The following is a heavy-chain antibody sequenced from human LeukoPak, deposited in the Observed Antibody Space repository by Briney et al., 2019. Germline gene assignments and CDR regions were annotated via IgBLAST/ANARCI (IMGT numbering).Heavy chain of an antibody. CDR2: ISGSGGST. Sequence: GGSLRLSCAASGFTFSSNAMSWVRQAPGNGLEWVSAISGSGGSTYYADSVKGRFTISRDNSKNTLYLQMNSLRAEDTAVYYCAKDVRPAQNYFDYWGQGTLVTVSP. J-gene: IGHJ4*02. CDR1: GFTFSSNA. V-gene: IGHV3-23*01. CDR3: AKDVRPAQNYFDY.